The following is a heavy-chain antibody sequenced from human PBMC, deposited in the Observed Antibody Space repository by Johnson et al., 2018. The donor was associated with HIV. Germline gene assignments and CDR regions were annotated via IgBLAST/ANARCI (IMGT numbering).Heavy chain of an antibody. Sequence: VQLVESGGDVVRPGGSLRLSCAASGFTVSSNYMSWVRQAPGKGLEWVSVIYSGGSTYYADSVKGRFIISRDNSKNTLYLQMNSLRVEDTAVYYCASGAYSSSLTFDIWGQGTMVTVSS. D-gene: IGHD6-6*01. CDR3: ASGAYSSSLTFDI. J-gene: IGHJ3*02. CDR1: GFTVSSNY. CDR2: IYSGGST. V-gene: IGHV3-66*01.